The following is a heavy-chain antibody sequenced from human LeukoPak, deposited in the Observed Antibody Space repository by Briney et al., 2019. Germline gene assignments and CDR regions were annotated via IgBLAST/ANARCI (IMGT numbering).Heavy chain of an antibody. CDR1: GFTFSSYG. V-gene: IGHV3-33*06. CDR2: IWYDGSNK. J-gene: IGHJ4*02. D-gene: IGHD3-22*01. Sequence: GGSLRLSCAASGFTFSSYGMHWVRQAPGKGLEWVAVIWYDGSNKYYADSVKGRFTISRDNSKNTLYLQMNSLRAEDTAVYYCAKDREYYDSSGPVDYWGQGTLVTVSS. CDR3: AKDREYYDSSGPVDY.